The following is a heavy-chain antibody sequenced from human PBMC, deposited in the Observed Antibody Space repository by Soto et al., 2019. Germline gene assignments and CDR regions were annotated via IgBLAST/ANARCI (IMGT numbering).Heavy chain of an antibody. CDR1: GFTFSRYS. CDR2: ISSSSNSI. D-gene: IGHD2-2*01. V-gene: IGHV3-48*01. Sequence: GGSLRLSCAASGFTFSRYSMNWVRQAPRNGLHWISYISSSSNSIYYADSVKGRFTISRDNSKNTLYLQINSLRAEDLAVYYCAKEKISTSCCNWFDPWGQGTLVTVS. CDR3: AKEKISTSCCNWFDP. J-gene: IGHJ5*02.